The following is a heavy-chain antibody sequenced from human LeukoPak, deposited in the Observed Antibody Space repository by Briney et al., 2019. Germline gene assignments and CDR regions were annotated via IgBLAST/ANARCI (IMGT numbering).Heavy chain of an antibody. J-gene: IGHJ4*02. Sequence: GGSLRFSCAASGFTFSNYAMHWVRQAPGKGLEYVSAISSNGGYTYYANSVKGRFTISRDNSKNTLYLQMGSLRAEDMAVYYCVRYITGTAYFDYWGQGTLVTVSS. CDR1: GFTFSNYA. CDR3: VRYITGTAYFDY. D-gene: IGHD1-7*01. CDR2: ISSNGGYT. V-gene: IGHV3-64*01.